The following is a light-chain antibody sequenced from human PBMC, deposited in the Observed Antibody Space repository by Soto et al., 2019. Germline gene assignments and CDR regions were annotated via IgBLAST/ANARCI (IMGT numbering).Light chain of an antibody. V-gene: IGKV1-5*03. J-gene: IGKJ5*01. Sequence: DIQMTQSPSTLSGSVGDRVTITCRASQTISSWLAWYQQKPGKAPKLLIYKASTLKSGVPSRFSGSGSGTEFTLTISSLQPDDFATYYCQHYNDSFPYTFGQGTRLEIK. CDR1: QTISSW. CDR2: KAS. CDR3: QHYNDSFPYT.